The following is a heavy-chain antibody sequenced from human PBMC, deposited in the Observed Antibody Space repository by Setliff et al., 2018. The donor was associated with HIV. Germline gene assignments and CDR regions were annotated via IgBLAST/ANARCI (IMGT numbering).Heavy chain of an antibody. CDR2: VRSKAYGGTR. CDR3: TRVKTYYYVPEDY. CDR1: GFSFSDHY. V-gene: IGHV3-49*03. D-gene: IGHD3-10*02. Sequence: PGGSLRLSCAASGFSFSDHYMDWFRQAPGKGLEWVGFVRSKAYGGTREYAASVKGRFTISRDDSKSIAYLQMTSLKTEDTAVYFCTRVKTYYYVPEDYWGQGTLVTVSS. J-gene: IGHJ4*02.